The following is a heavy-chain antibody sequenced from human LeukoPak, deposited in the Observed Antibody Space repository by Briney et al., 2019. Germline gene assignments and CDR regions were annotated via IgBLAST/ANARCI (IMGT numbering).Heavy chain of an antibody. CDR2: INPNSGGT. D-gene: IGHD2-21*02. CDR1: GYTFTGYY. V-gene: IGHV1-2*02. J-gene: IGHJ2*01. Sequence: ASVKVSCKASGYTFTGYYMHWVRRAPGQGLEWMGWINPNSGGTNYAQKFQGRVTMTRDTSISTAYMELSRLRSDDTAVYYCARDFVVTTGDNWYLDLWGRGTLVTVSS. CDR3: ARDFVVTTGDNWYLDL.